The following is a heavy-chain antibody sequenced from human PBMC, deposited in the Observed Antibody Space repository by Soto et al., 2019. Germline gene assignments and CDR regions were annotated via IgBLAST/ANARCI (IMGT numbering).Heavy chain of an antibody. Sequence: QVQLQESGPGLVKPSQTLSLTCNVSGGSISIDGYYWNWIRQHPRKGLEWVGNIYHTGSTDYNPSLASRISISIDTSKNQFALKMNSVTAADTALYYCARSVVPTFDGWSFDFWGQGTLVTVSS. J-gene: IGHJ4*02. V-gene: IGHV4-31*03. CDR1: GGSISIDGYY. CDR2: IYHTGST. CDR3: ARSVVPTFDGWSFDF. D-gene: IGHD2-21*01.